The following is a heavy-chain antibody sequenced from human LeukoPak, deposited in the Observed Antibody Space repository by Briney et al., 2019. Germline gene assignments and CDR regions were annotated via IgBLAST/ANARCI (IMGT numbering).Heavy chain of an antibody. CDR3: AKSKGYSYGDFDY. CDR2: ISSSSSYI. Sequence: TSGGSLRLSCAASGFTFSSYSMNWVRQAPGKGLEWVSSISSSSSYIYYADSVKGRFTISRDNSKNTLYLQMNSLRAEDTAVYYCAKSKGYSYGDFDYWGQGTLVTVSS. J-gene: IGHJ4*02. V-gene: IGHV3-21*01. D-gene: IGHD5-18*01. CDR1: GFTFSSYS.